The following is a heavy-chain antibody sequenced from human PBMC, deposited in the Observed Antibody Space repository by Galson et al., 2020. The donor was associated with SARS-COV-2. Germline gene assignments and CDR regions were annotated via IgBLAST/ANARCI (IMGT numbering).Heavy chain of an antibody. J-gene: IGHJ4*02. V-gene: IGHV3-33*06. CDR3: AKDSTPFDPHITIFGVVITNPFDY. CDR1: GFTFSSYG. Sequence: GGSLRLSCAASGFTFSSYGMHWVRQAPGKGLEWVAVIWYDGSNKYYADSVKGRFTISRDNSKNTLYLQMNSLRAEDTAVYYCAKDSTPFDPHITIFGVVITNPFDYWGQGTLVTVSS. CDR2: IWYDGSNK. D-gene: IGHD3-3*01.